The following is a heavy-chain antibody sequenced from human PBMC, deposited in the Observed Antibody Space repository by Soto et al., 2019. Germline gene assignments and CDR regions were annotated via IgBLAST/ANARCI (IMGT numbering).Heavy chain of an antibody. V-gene: IGHV4-39*01. Sequence: TSETLSLTCTVSGGSISSSSYYWGWIRQPPGKGLEWIGSIYYSGSTYYNPSLKSRVTISVDTSKNQFSLKLSSVTAADTAVYYCARHIRGDYGYYYGMDVWGQGTTVTVSS. CDR3: ARHIRGDYGYYYGMDV. D-gene: IGHD4-17*01. J-gene: IGHJ6*02. CDR1: GGSISSSSYY. CDR2: IYYSGST.